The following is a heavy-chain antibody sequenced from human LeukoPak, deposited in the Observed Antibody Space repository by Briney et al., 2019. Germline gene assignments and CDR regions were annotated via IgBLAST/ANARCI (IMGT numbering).Heavy chain of an antibody. J-gene: IGHJ5*02. V-gene: IGHV4-59*01. CDR3: ARGGYQMLVGWFDP. CDR2: IYYSGST. CDR1: GGSISSYY. D-gene: IGHD2-2*01. Sequence: SETLSLTCTVSGGSISSYYWSWIRQPPGKGLEWIGYIYYSGSTNYNPSLKSRVTISVDMSKNQFSLKLSSVTAGDTAVYYCARGGYQMLVGWFDPWGQGTLVTVSS.